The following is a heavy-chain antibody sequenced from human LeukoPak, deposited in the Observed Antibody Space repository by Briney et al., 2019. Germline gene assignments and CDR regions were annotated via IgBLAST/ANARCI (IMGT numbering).Heavy chain of an antibody. J-gene: IGHJ5*02. V-gene: IGHV3-23*01. D-gene: IGHD6-19*01. CDR1: GFTFSGYA. CDR3: AKGSVSAWYGWFAP. CDR2: IEASGGAT. Sequence: GGSLRLSCAASGFTFSGYAMYWVRQAPGKGLVWVSSIEASGGATYYADAVKGRFTISRDNSKNTFYLQMNSLRAEDTALYYCAKGSVSAWYGWFAPWGPGTLVTVSS.